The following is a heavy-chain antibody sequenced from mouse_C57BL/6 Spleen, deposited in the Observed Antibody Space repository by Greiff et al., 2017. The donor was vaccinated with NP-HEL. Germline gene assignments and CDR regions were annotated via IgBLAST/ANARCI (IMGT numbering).Heavy chain of an antibody. CDR2: INPSSGYT. D-gene: IGHD4-1*01. V-gene: IGHV1-7*01. Sequence: VKVVESGAELAKPGASVKLSCKASGYTFTSYWMHWVKQRPGQGLEWIGYINPSSGYTKYNQKFKDKATLTADKSSSTAYMQLSSLTYEYSAVYYCARSYLTVAWFAYWGQGTLVTVSA. CDR3: ARSYLTVAWFAY. CDR1: GYTFTSYW. J-gene: IGHJ3*01.